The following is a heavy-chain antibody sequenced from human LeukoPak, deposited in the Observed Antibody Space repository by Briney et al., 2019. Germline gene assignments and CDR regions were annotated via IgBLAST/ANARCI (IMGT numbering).Heavy chain of an antibody. CDR2: IYYSGST. V-gene: IGHV4-30-4*08. CDR3: AREVDTYYFDY. D-gene: IGHD2-15*01. CDR1: GGSISSGDYY. Sequence: PSETLSLTCTVSGGSISSGDYYWSWIRQPPGKGLGWIGYIYYSGSTYYNPSLKSRVTISVDTSKNQFSLKLSSVTAADTAVYYCAREVDTYYFDYWGQGTLVTVSS. J-gene: IGHJ4*02.